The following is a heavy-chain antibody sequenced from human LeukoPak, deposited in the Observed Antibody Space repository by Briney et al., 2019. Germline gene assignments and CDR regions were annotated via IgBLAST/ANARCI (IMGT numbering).Heavy chain of an antibody. Sequence: GSLRLSCAASGFTFSSYAMHWVRQAPGKGLEWVAAISFDGSNEYYADSVKGRFTISRDNSKNTLYLQMNSLRAEDTAVYYCAKDGVWIGEKKANMDVWGKGTTVTISS. J-gene: IGHJ6*03. CDR2: ISFDGSNE. CDR3: AKDGVWIGEKKANMDV. CDR1: GFTFSSYA. V-gene: IGHV3-30*04. D-gene: IGHD3-10*01.